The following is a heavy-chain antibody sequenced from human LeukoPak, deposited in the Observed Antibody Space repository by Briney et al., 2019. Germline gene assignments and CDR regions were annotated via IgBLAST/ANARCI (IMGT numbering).Heavy chain of an antibody. D-gene: IGHD6-19*01. CDR3: ARDLSSGWYGESDY. CDR1: GGSISSYY. J-gene: IGHJ4*02. Sequence: SETLSLTCTVSGGSISSYYWSWIRQPAGKGLEWIGRIYTSGSTNYNPSLKSRVTMSVDTSKNQFSLKLSSVTAADTAVYYCARDLSSGWYGESDYWGQGTLDTVSS. CDR2: IYTSGST. V-gene: IGHV4-4*07.